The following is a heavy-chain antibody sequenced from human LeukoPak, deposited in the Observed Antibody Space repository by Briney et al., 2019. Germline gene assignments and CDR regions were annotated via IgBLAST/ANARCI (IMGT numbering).Heavy chain of an antibody. D-gene: IGHD6-13*01. V-gene: IGHV3-30*02. CDR1: GFTFRTYG. Sequence: PGGSLRLSCAASGFTFRTYGMHWVRQAPGKGLEWVAFIRNDGTIKYYADSVKGRFTISRDNSKNTLYLQMNSLRAEDTAVYYCAKTWSSSWGYFDYWGQGTLVTVSS. CDR2: IRNDGTIK. CDR3: AKTWSSSWGYFDY. J-gene: IGHJ4*02.